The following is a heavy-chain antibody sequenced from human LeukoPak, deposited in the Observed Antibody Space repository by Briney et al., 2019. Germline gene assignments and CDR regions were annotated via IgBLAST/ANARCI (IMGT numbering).Heavy chain of an antibody. CDR2: IKEDGSEK. Sequence: GGSLRLSCAASGFTFTNYAMSWVRQAPGKGLEWVANIKEDGSEKYYVDSVKGRFTISRDTADNSLYLQMNSLRAEDTAVYHCAREGWFGELLSHPFDSWGQGTLVTVSS. J-gene: IGHJ4*02. V-gene: IGHV3-7*01. D-gene: IGHD3-10*01. CDR3: AREGWFGELLSHPFDS. CDR1: GFTFTNYA.